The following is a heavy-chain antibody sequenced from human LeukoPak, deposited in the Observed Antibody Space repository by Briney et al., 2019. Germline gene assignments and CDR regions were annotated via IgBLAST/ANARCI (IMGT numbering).Heavy chain of an antibody. CDR2: IKQDGSEK. J-gene: IGHJ2*01. CDR1: GFTFSSYW. D-gene: IGHD3-9*01. V-gene: IGHV3-7*03. CDR3: AKVRHVLRYFDWLLSNWYFDL. Sequence: GGSLRLSCAASGFTFSSYWMSWVRQAPGKGLEWVANIKQDGSEKYYVDSVKGRFTISRDNAKNSLYLQMNSLRAEDTAVYYCAKVRHVLRYFDWLLSNWYFDLWGRGTLVTASS.